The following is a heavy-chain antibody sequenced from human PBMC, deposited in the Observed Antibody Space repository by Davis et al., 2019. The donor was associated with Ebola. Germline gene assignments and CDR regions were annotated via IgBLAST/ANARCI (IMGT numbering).Heavy chain of an antibody. CDR2: IYHSGST. CDR3: AREMTTVVFDAFDI. V-gene: IGHV4-4*02. CDR1: GGSISSSNW. J-gene: IGHJ3*02. D-gene: IGHD4-23*01. Sequence: MPSETLSLTCAVSGGSISSSNWWSWVRQPPGKGLEWIGEIYHSGSTNYNPSLKSRVTISVDKSKNQFSLKLGSVTAADTAVYYCAREMTTVVFDAFDIWGQGTMVTVSS.